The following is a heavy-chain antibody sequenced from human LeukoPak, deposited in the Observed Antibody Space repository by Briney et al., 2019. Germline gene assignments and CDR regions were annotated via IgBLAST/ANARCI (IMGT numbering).Heavy chain of an antibody. J-gene: IGHJ4*02. CDR2: ISYDGSNK. Sequence: GGSLRLSCAASGFTFSSYAMHWVRQAPGKGLEWVAVISYDGSNKYYADSVKGRFTISRDNSKDTLYLQTNSLRAEDTAVYYCATDRNSGKYYDYWGQGTLVSVSS. D-gene: IGHD1-26*01. CDR1: GFTFSSYA. CDR3: ATDRNSGKYYDY. V-gene: IGHV3-30-3*01.